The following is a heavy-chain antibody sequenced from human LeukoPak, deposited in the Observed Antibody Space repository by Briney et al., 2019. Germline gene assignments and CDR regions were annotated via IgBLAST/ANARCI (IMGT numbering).Heavy chain of an antibody. D-gene: IGHD6-19*01. CDR2: IIPIFGTA. J-gene: IGHJ5*02. CDR1: GGTFSSYA. CDR3: ARGRSKTIGWLAREYNWFDP. Sequence: GASVKVSCKASGGTFSSYAISWVRQAPGQGLEWMGEIIPIFGTANHAQKFQGRVTITADESTSTAYMELSSLRSEDTAVYYCARGRSKTIGWLAREYNWFDPWGQGTLVTVSS. V-gene: IGHV1-69*13.